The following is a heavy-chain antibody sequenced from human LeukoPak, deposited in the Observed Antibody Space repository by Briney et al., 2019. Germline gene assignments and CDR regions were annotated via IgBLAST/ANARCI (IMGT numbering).Heavy chain of an antibody. D-gene: IGHD3-22*01. CDR2: IYPDDSDT. CDR1: GYSFSNYW. Sequence: GESLKISCTGSGYSFSNYWIGWVRQMPGKGLEWMGIIYPDDSDTRYSPSFQGQVTFSADKSINTAYLKWSSLKASDTAMYYCAGRSSEGYMDVWGKGTTVTVSS. CDR3: AGRSSEGYMDV. V-gene: IGHV5-51*01. J-gene: IGHJ6*03.